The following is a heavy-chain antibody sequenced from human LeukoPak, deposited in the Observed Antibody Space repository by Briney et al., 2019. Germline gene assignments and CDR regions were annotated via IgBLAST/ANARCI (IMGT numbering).Heavy chain of an antibody. CDR2: IKSKTDGGTT. V-gene: IGHV3-15*01. CDR3: TTWKGYCSGGSCPRIT. Sequence: GSLRLSCAASGFTFSNAWMSWVRQAPGEGLEWVGRIKSKTDGGTTDYAAPVKGRFTISRDDSKNTLYLQMNSLKTEDTAVYYCTTWKGYCSGGSCPRITWGQGTLVTVSS. CDR1: GFTFSNAW. D-gene: IGHD2-15*01. J-gene: IGHJ4*02.